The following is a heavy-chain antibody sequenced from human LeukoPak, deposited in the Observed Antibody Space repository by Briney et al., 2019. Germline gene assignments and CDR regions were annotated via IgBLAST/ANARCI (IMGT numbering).Heavy chain of an antibody. CDR2: IYYSGST. Sequence: SETLSLTCTVSGGSISSYYWSWIRQPPGTGLEWIGYIYYSGSTNYNPSLKSRVTISVDTSKNQFSLKLSSVTAADTAVYYCARVHPHIVVVPAASYYYMDVWGKGTTVTVSS. V-gene: IGHV4-59*01. CDR3: ARVHPHIVVVPAASYYYMDV. CDR1: GGSISSYY. J-gene: IGHJ6*03. D-gene: IGHD2-2*01.